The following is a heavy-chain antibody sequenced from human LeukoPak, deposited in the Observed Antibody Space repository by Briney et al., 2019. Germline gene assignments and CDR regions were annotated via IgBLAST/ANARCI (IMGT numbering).Heavy chain of an antibody. D-gene: IGHD3-22*01. J-gene: IGHJ6*03. CDR1: GGSISSYY. Sequence: SETLSLTCTVSGGSISSYYWSWIRQPPGKGLEWIGYIYYSGSTNYNPSLKSRVTISVDTSKNQFSLKLSSVTAADTAVYYCARYYYDSSFSDYYYMDVWGKGTTVTISS. CDR3: ARYYYDSSFSDYYYMDV. V-gene: IGHV4-59*01. CDR2: IYYSGST.